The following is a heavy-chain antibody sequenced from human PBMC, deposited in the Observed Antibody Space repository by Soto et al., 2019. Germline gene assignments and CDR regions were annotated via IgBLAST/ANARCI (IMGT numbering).Heavy chain of an antibody. Sequence: VQLVESGGGVVQPGRSLRLSCAASGFTFSSYAMHWVRQAPGKGLEWVAVISYDGSNKYYADSVKGRFTISRDNSKNTQYLQMNSLRAEDTAVYYCARGDRGYSGYDPYYFDYWGQGTLVTVSS. D-gene: IGHD5-12*01. J-gene: IGHJ4*02. CDR1: GFTFSSYA. V-gene: IGHV3-30-3*01. CDR3: ARGDRGYSGYDPYYFDY. CDR2: ISYDGSNK.